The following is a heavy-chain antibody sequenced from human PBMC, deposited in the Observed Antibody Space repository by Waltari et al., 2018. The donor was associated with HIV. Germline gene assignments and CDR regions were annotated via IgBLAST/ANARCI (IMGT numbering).Heavy chain of an antibody. D-gene: IGHD2-15*01. CDR1: GFIFSSYA. Sequence: EVQLLESGGGLVQPGGSLRLSCAASGFIFSSYAMSWVRQAPGKGLGWVSALRGSGGNTYYPDLVKGRFTIARDNVKNALYLQMNLLRAEDTAVYYCARAHRVCSGDNCYPNWFDPLGQGTLVNVSS. CDR3: ARAHRVCSGDNCYPNWFDP. J-gene: IGHJ5*02. V-gene: IGHV3-23*01. CDR2: LRGSGGNT.